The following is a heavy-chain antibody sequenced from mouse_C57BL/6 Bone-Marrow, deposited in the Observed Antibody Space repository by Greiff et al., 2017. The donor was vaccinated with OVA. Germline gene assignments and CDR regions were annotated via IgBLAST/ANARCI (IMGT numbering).Heavy chain of an antibody. J-gene: IGHJ2*01. Sequence: QVQLQQPGAELVKPGASVKVSCKASGSTFTSYWMHWVKQRPGQGLEWIGRIHPSDSDTNYNHKFTGTATLTVDNSSRTAYMQLSSLTSEDSAVYYSAIRGEYSDDWGQGTTLTVTS. CDR3: AIRGEYSDD. CDR1: GSTFTSYW. CDR2: IHPSDSDT. V-gene: IGHV1-74*01.